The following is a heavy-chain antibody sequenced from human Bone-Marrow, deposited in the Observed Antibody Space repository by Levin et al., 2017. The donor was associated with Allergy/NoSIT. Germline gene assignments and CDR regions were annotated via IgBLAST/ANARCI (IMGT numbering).Heavy chain of an antibody. V-gene: IGHV3-30*04. CDR3: ARKGYGGDQGLDY. D-gene: IGHD1-26*01. CDR2: ISFDGREK. CDR1: GFTFRSHA. Sequence: PGGSLRLSCGASGFTFRSHAMHWVRQAAGKGLEWVAFISFDGREKDYADSVKGRFTISRDNSKDTVYLQMSTLNTEDTALYYCARKGYGGDQGLDYWGQGTLVTVSA. J-gene: IGHJ4*02.